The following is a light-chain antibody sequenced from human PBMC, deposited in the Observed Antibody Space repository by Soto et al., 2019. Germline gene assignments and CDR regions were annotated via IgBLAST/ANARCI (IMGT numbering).Light chain of an antibody. V-gene: IGKV3-15*01. J-gene: IGKJ1*01. CDR3: PQYNNWPT. CDR2: GAS. CDR1: QSVTSN. Sequence: EVVMTQSPATLSVSPGARATLSCRASQSVTSNLAWYQHKPGQAPRLLIFGASTRATNISARFSGSGSGTEFSLTISSLKSEDFAIYYCPQYNNWPTFGQGTKVEIK.